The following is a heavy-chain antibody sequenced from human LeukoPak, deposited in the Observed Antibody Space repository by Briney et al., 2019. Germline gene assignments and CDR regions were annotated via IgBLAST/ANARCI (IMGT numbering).Heavy chain of an antibody. CDR1: GFTFSAYS. CDR2: IRSGSGTI. D-gene: IGHD1-1*01. CDR3: ARATTDSGY. Sequence: GGSLRLSCAASGFTFSAYSMNWVRQTPEKGLEWLSFIRSGSGTIYYADSVEGRFTISRDNAKNSLFLQMNSLRVEDTAVYYCARATTDSGYWGPGTLVTVSS. V-gene: IGHV3-48*04. J-gene: IGHJ4*02.